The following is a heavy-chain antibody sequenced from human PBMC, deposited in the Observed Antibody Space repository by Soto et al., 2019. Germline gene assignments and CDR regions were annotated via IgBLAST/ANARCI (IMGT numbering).Heavy chain of an antibody. D-gene: IGHD6-13*01. CDR3: ARDKAAAGVLYYYYGMDV. Sequence: SETLSLTCTVSGGCIRSYYWSWIRQPPGKGLEWIGYIYYSGSTNYNPSLKSRVTISVDTSKNQFSLKLSSVTAADTAVYYCARDKAAAGVLYYYYGMDVWGQGTTVTVSS. CDR2: IYYSGST. V-gene: IGHV4-59*01. J-gene: IGHJ6*02. CDR1: GGCIRSYY.